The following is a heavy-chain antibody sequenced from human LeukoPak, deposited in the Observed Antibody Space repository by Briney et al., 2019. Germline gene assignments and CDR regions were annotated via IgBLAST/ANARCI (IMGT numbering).Heavy chain of an antibody. J-gene: IGHJ3*02. D-gene: IGHD4-17*01. CDR1: GGSISNYY. Sequence: SEALSLTCTASGGSISNYYWSWIRQPAGKGLEWIGRIYTSGSTNYNPSLKSRVTVSVGTSKNQFSLNLSSVTAADTAVYYCARQVPTVTSDAFDIWGQGTMVTVSS. CDR2: IYTSGST. V-gene: IGHV4-4*07. CDR3: ARQVPTVTSDAFDI.